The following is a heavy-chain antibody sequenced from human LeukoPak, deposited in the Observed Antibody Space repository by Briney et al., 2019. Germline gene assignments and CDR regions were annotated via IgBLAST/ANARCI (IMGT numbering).Heavy chain of an antibody. J-gene: IGHJ4*02. CDR2: INPNSGGT. D-gene: IGHD1/OR15-1a*01. CDR3: ASRAEQAPYYFDF. Sequence: ASVKLSCKASGYTFTGYYIHWVRQAPGQGLEWMGWINPNSGGTISAQKFHGRVTLTSDTSITTVYMDLSTLISDDTAVYYCASRAEQAPYYFDFWGQGTLVTVPS. V-gene: IGHV1-2*02. CDR1: GYTFTGYY.